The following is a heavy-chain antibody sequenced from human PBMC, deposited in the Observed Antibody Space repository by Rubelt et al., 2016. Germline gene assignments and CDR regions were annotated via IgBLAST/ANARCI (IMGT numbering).Heavy chain of an antibody. Sequence: QVQLVQSGAEVKKPGASVKVSCKASGYTFTSYDINWVRQATGQGLEWMGWINPNRGCPNYAQKFQVRVTMTRDTSISTAYMELSRLRSDETAVYYCARDMGATVTTGEWGQGTLVTVSS. CDR2: INPNRGCP. D-gene: IGHD4-17*01. J-gene: IGHJ4*02. CDR3: ARDMGATVTTGE. V-gene: IGHV1-2*02. CDR1: GYTFTSYD.